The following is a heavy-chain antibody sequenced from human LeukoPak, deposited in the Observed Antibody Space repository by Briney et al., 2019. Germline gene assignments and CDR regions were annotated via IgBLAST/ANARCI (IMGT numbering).Heavy chain of an antibody. Sequence: GGSLRLSCAASGFRFDGYAMHWVRQAPGKGLEWVSGISWNSGTIAYADSVKGRFTISRDDAKNSLYLQMSSLRAEDTALYYCAKDIAPAVFYYMDVWGKGTTVIVSS. V-gene: IGHV3-9*01. J-gene: IGHJ6*03. CDR2: ISWNSGTI. CDR1: GFRFDGYA. CDR3: AKDIAPAVFYYMDV.